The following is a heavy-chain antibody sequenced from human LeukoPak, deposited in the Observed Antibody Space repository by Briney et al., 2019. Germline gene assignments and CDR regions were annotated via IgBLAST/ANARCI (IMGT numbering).Heavy chain of an antibody. J-gene: IGHJ4*02. CDR2: ISYSGNA. V-gene: IGHV4-39*01. CDR3: ARNLGQTWGTVTTDLWYFDH. CDR1: GASIITTNYY. Sequence: KPSETLSLTSTVSGASIITTNYYWGWIRQPPGKGLEWIGSISYSGNAYYNPSLRSRLSISMDASKNQFSLKVRSVTAADTAVYYCARNLGQTWGTVTTDLWYFDHWGQGTLVPVSS. D-gene: IGHD4-11*01.